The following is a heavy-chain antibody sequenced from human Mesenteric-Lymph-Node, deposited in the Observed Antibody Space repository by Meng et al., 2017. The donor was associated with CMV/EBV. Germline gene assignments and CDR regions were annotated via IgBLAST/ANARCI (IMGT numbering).Heavy chain of an antibody. J-gene: IGHJ5*02. CDR2: IIPILGIT. Sequence: TFSNYAISWVRQAPGQGLEWMGGIIPILGITNYAQNFQARVTITADKSTSTAYMELSSLRSDDTAVYYRARDTQNHDFWSGNWFDPWGQGTLVTVSS. CDR1: TFSNYA. CDR3: ARDTQNHDFWSGNWFDP. V-gene: IGHV1-69*10. D-gene: IGHD3-3*01.